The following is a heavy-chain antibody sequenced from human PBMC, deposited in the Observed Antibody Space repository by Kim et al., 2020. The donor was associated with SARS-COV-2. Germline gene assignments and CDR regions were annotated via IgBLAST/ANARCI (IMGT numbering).Heavy chain of an antibody. CDR2: INTSGTT. Sequence: SETLSLTCTVSGDSISSGNYYWSWIRQPAGKGLEWIGRINTSGTTNYKPSLKSRVTMSVDTSKNQFSLKLSSVTATDTAVYYCARDPVRGGSYSEYYYFGMDVWGQGTTVTVSS. J-gene: IGHJ6*02. V-gene: IGHV4-61*02. CDR1: GDSISSGNYY. CDR3: ARDPVRGGSYSEYYYFGMDV. D-gene: IGHD1-26*01.